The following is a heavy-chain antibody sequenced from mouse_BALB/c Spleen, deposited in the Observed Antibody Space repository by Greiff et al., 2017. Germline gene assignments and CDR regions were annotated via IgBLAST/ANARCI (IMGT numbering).Heavy chain of an antibody. D-gene: IGHD2-4*01. J-gene: IGHJ4*01. CDR3: AVSTMITTGAMDY. Sequence: DVKLVESGGGLVQPGGSRKLSCAASGFTFSSFGMHWVRQAPEKGLEWVAYISSGSSTIYYADTVKGRFTISRDNPKNTLFLQMTSLRSEDTAMYYCAVSTMITTGAMDYWGQGTSVTVSS. CDR2: ISSGSSTI. V-gene: IGHV5-17*02. CDR1: GFTFSSFG.